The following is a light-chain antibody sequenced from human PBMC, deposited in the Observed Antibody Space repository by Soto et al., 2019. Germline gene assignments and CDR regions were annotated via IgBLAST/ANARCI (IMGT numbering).Light chain of an antibody. CDR2: GAS. CDR1: QSVSSN. V-gene: IGKV3-15*01. Sequence: EIFMTQSPPTLSVYPGERATLSCSASQSVSSNLAWYQQKPAQAPRLLIYGASTRATGIPARFSGSGSGTEFTLTISSLHSQDFAVYNCQKYNNWPPWTLRQGTKVDTK. CDR3: QKYNNWPPWT. J-gene: IGKJ1*01.